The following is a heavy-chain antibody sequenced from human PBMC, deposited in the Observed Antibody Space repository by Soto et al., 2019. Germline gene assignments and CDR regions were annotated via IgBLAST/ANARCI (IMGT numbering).Heavy chain of an antibody. Sequence: GESLKISCKGSGYSFTSYWIGWVRQMPGKGLGWMGIIYPGDSDTRYSPSFQGQVTISADKSISTAYLQWSSLKASDTAMYYCERTGLEHRSTIWGMEVWGQGTTVTV. CDR2: IYPGDSDT. V-gene: IGHV5-51*01. CDR1: GYSFTSYW. J-gene: IGHJ6*02. D-gene: IGHD6-13*01. CDR3: ERTGLEHRSTIWGMEV.